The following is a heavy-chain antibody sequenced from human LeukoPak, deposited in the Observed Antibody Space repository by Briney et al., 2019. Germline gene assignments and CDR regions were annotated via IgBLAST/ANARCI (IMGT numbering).Heavy chain of an antibody. J-gene: IGHJ4*02. CDR2: IYYSGST. CDR1: GGSISSYY. CDR3: AREGYDSDFDY. Sequence: SETLSLTCTVSGGSISSYYWNWIRQPAGKGLEWIGYIYYSGSTNYNPSLKSRVTISVDTSKNQFSLKLSSVTAADTAVYYCAREGYDSDFDYWGQGTLVTVSS. V-gene: IGHV4-59*01. D-gene: IGHD5-12*01.